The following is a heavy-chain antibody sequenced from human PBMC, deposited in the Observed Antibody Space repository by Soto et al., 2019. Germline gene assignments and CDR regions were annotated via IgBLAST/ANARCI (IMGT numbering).Heavy chain of an antibody. CDR1: GDSISSSNYY. CDR2: IFYSGST. CDR3: ARHNYGSGSTYFDY. J-gene: IGHJ4*02. Sequence: SETLSLTCTVSGDSISSSNYYWGWIRQPPGKGLEWIGSIFYSGSTYYNPSLKSRVTISVDTSQNQFSLKLSSVTATDTAVYYCARHNYGSGSTYFDYWGQGTLVT. D-gene: IGHD3-10*01. V-gene: IGHV4-39*01.